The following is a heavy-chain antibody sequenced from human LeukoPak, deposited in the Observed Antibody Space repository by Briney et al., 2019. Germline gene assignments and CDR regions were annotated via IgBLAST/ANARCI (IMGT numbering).Heavy chain of an antibody. V-gene: IGHV4-31*03. CDR2: ICSGGNT. CDR3: ARVLQPSTYHYGMDV. Sequence: SQTLSLTCTVSGGSISSGGYYWNWIRQHPGKGLEWIGYICSGGNTYYNPSLKSRVSMSVDTSKNQFSLKLSSVTAADTAVYYCARVLQPSTYHYGMDVWGQGTTVTVSS. D-gene: IGHD3-10*01. J-gene: IGHJ6*02. CDR1: GGSISSGGYY.